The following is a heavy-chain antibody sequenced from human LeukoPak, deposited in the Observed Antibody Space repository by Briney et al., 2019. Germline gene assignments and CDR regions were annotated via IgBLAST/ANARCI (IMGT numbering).Heavy chain of an antibody. CDR3: ARDPYSGSYWNYYYYYMDV. V-gene: IGHV3-21*01. CDR1: GFTFNSYN. D-gene: IGHD1-26*01. Sequence: GGSLRLSCAASGFTFNSYNMNWVRQAPGKGLEWVSSIASSSTYMYYADSVKGRFTISRDNARNSLYLQMNSLRAEDTAVYYCARDPYSGSYWNYYYYYMDVWGKGTTVTISS. J-gene: IGHJ6*03. CDR2: IASSSTYM.